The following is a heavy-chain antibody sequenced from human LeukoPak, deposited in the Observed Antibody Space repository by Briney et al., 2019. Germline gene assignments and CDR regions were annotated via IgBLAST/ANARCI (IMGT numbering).Heavy chain of an antibody. J-gene: IGHJ4*02. V-gene: IGHV3-7*05. Sequence: PGGSLRLSCAASGFTFSSYAMSWVRQAPGKGLEWVANIKQEGGEKHYVDSVNGRFTMSRDNAKNSLYLQMNSLRAEDTAVYYCARGGSYYYHYLDYWGQGTLVTVSS. CDR1: GFTFSSYA. CDR3: ARGGSYYYHYLDY. D-gene: IGHD1-26*01. CDR2: IKQEGGEK.